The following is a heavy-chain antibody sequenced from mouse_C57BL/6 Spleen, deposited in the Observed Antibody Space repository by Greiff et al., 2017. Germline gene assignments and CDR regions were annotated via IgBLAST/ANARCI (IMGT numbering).Heavy chain of an antibody. CDR3: ARRGYSNTRYFDV. J-gene: IGHJ1*03. Sequence: VQLQQPGAELVRPGSSVKLSCKASGYTFTSYWMHWVKQRPIQGLEWIGNIDPSDSETHYNQKFKDKATLTVDKSSSTAYMQLSSLTSEDSAVYYCARRGYSNTRYFDVWGTGTTVTVSS. V-gene: IGHV1-52*01. D-gene: IGHD2-5*01. CDR1: GYTFTSYW. CDR2: IDPSDSET.